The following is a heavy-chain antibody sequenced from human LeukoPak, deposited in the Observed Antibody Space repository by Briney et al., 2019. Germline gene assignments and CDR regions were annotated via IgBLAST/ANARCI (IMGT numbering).Heavy chain of an antibody. CDR2: TSGSGGST. J-gene: IGHJ5*02. CDR3: AKGYSSSKNWFDP. D-gene: IGHD6-6*01. CDR1: GFTFSSYA. Sequence: GGSLSLSCAASGFTFSSYAMSWVRQAPGKGLEWVSATSGSGGSTYYADSVKGRSTISRDNSKNTLYLQMNSLRAEDTAVYYCAKGYSSSKNWFDPWGQGTLVTVSS. V-gene: IGHV3-23*01.